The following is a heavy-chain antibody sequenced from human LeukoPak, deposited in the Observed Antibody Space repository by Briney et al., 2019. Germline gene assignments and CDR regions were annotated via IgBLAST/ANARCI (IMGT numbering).Heavy chain of an antibody. Sequence: NPSETLSLTCTVSGGSISSYYWGWLRQPAGKGLEWIGRIYTSGSTNYNPSLKSRVTMSVDTSKNQFSLKLSSVTAADTAVYYCARDIYYDSSGFGNYYYYMDVWGKGTTVTVSS. CDR2: IYTSGST. CDR3: ARDIYYDSSGFGNYYYYMDV. J-gene: IGHJ6*03. V-gene: IGHV4-4*07. D-gene: IGHD3-22*01. CDR1: GGSISSYY.